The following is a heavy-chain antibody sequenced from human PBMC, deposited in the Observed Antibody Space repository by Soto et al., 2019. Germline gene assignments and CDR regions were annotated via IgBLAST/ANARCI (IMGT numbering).Heavy chain of an antibody. CDR1: GGTFSSYA. V-gene: IGHV1-69*01. CDR2: LIPIFGTE. D-gene: IGHD6-13*01. J-gene: IGHJ6*02. CDR3: ARDDGAAAGIPHLSYYGMDV. Sequence: QVQLVQSGAEVKKPGSSVKVSCKASGGTFSSYAISWVRQAPGQGHEWMGGLIPIFGTENYAQTFQGRVTITADESTSTDYMELSSLRSEDTAVYYCARDDGAAAGIPHLSYYGMDVWGHGTTVTVSS.